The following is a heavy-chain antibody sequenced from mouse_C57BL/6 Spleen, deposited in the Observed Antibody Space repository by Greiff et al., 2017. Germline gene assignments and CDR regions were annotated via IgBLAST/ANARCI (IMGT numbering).Heavy chain of an antibody. D-gene: IGHD3-1*01. Sequence: EVKVVESGGDLVKPGGSLKLSCAASGFTFSSYGMSWVRQTPDKRLEWVATISSGGSYTYYPDSVKGRFTISRDNAKNTLYLQMSSLKSEDTAMYYCARGLGGFAYWGQGTLVTVSA. CDR1: GFTFSSYG. J-gene: IGHJ3*01. V-gene: IGHV5-6*02. CDR3: ARGLGGFAY. CDR2: ISSGGSYT.